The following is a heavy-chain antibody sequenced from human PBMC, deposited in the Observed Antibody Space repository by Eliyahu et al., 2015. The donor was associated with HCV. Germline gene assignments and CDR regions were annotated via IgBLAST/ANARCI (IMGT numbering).Heavy chain of an antibody. CDR3: AHRGASNPTPLQLNWFGP. D-gene: IGHD5-24*01. CDR1: GFALSADEEA. J-gene: IGHJ5*02. Sequence: QITLKESGPTLVKPTQTLTLTCTFSGFALSADEEAVAWIRQPPGKALEWLAIIYGNNNRPYNPSLQSRLTITKDTSKNQVTLIMTNMDPADTATYYCAHRGASNPTPLQLNWFGPWGQGTLVTVSS. V-gene: IGHV2-5*01. CDR2: IYGNNNR.